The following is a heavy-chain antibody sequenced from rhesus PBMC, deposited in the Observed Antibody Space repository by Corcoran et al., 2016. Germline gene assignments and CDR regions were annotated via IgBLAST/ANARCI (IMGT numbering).Heavy chain of an antibody. J-gene: IGHJ4*01. CDR2: IGGSSGST. CDR3: ARWVGAYYFDY. CDR1: GGSISGYY. V-gene: IGHV4-165*02. D-gene: IGHD1-44*02. Sequence: QVQLQESGPGLVKPSETLSLTCAVPGGSISGYYWNWLSKPPGKGLAWIGYIGGSSGSTYYNPSLKSRVTISTDTSKNQFSLKLSSVTAADTAVYYCARWVGAYYFDYWGQGVLVTVSS.